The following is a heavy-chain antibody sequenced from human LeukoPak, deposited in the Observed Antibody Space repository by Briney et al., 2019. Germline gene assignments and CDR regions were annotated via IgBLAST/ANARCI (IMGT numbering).Heavy chain of an antibody. CDR3: AKDNDQALRRWPPGDYYYMDV. V-gene: IGHV3-30*02. D-gene: IGHD1-1*01. Sequence: GGSLRLSCAASGFTFSSYGMHWVRQAPGKGLEWVAFIRYDGSNKYYADSVKGRFTISRDNSKNTLYLQMNSLRAEDTAVYYCAKDNDQALRRWPPGDYYYMDVWGKGTTVTVSS. CDR1: GFTFSSYG. CDR2: IRYDGSNK. J-gene: IGHJ6*03.